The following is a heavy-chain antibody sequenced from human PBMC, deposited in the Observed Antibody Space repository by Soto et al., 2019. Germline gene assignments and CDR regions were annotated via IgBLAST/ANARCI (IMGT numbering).Heavy chain of an antibody. CDR3: AKDRRVHFCFDY. CDR2: ISGSGGST. V-gene: IGHV3-23*01. CDR1: GVTVCSYA. J-gene: IGHJ4*02. Sequence: SPRLCRAASGVTVCSYAMSWVRKDQGKGLEWVSAISGSGGSTYYADSVKGRFTISRDNSKNTLYLQMNSLRDEDTAVYYSAKDRRVHFCFDYRGQGPLVTVSS.